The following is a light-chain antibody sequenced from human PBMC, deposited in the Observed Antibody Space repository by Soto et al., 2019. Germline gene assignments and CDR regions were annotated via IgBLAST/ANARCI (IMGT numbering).Light chain of an antibody. CDR1: QNISSSH. CDR3: HQFGNSPQT. V-gene: IGKV3-20*01. CDR2: GPS. Sequence: EIVLTQSPGTLSLSPGERATLFCSASQNISSSHIAWYQQKPGQAPRLLIHGPSTRATGIPDRFRGGGSGTDFTLSITGLEPEDFVVYYCHQFGNSPQTFGHGTKVEVK. J-gene: IGKJ1*01.